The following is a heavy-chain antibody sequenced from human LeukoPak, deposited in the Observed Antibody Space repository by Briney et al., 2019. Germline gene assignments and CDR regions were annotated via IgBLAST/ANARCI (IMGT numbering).Heavy chain of an antibody. CDR2: IYHSGST. CDR3: ASTGDTYYDILTGYNDAFDI. D-gene: IGHD3-9*01. V-gene: IGHV4-4*02. J-gene: IGHJ3*02. CDR1: GGSISSSNW. Sequence: PSGTLSLTCAVSGGSISSSNWWSWVRQPPGKGLEWIGEIYHSGSTNYNPSLKSRVTISVDKSKNQFSLKLSSVTAADTAVYYCASTGDTYYDILTGYNDAFDIWGQGTMVTVSS.